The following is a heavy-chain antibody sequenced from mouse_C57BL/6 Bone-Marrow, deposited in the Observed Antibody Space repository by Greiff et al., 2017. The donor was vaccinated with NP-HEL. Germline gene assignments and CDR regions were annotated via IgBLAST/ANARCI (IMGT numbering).Heavy chain of an antibody. CDR1: GYTFTSYG. CDR2: IYPRSGNT. D-gene: IGHD1-1*01. V-gene: IGHV1-81*01. CDR3: ARDCYGSSRGWYFDV. J-gene: IGHJ1*03. Sequence: QVQLQQSGAELARPGASVKLSCKASGYTFTSYGISWVKQRTGQGLEWIGEIYPRSGNTYYNEKFKGKATLTADKSSSTAYMELRSLTSEDSAVYFCARDCYGSSRGWYFDVWGTGTTVTVSS.